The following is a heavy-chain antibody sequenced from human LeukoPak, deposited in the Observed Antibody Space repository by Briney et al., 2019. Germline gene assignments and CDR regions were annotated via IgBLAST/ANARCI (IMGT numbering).Heavy chain of an antibody. CDR1: GYSFTSYW. J-gene: IGHJ4*02. CDR2: IYPGDSDT. Sequence: GESLKISCKGSGYSFTSYWIGWVRQMPGKGLEWMGIIYPGDSDTRYSPSFQGQVTISADKSISTAYLQWSSLKASDTAMYYCARIMLWFGELSGSWYFDYWGQGTLVTVSS. V-gene: IGHV5-51*01. D-gene: IGHD3-10*01. CDR3: ARIMLWFGELSGSWYFDY.